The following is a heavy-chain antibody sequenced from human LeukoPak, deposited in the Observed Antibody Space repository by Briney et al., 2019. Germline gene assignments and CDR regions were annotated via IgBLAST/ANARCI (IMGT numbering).Heavy chain of an antibody. CDR2: IYYNGNT. D-gene: IGHD3-10*01. CDR1: GGSIRSYY. CDR3: ARDSGSGSYSNYFDY. J-gene: IGHJ4*02. V-gene: IGHV4-59*12. Sequence: SETLSLTCTVSGGSIRSYYWSWIRQPPGKGLEWIGYIYYNGNTDYNPSLKSRVTISVDMSKNQFSLKLSSVTAADTAVYYCARDSGSGSYSNYFDYWGQGTLVTVSS.